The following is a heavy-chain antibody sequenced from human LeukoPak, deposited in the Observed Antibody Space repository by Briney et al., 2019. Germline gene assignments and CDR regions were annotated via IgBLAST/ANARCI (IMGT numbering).Heavy chain of an antibody. CDR2: INPNSGGT. J-gene: IGHJ4*02. D-gene: IGHD5-24*01. Sequence: ASVKVSCKASGYTFTGYYMHWVRQAPGQGLEWMGWINPNSGGTNYAQKFQGRVTMTRDTSISTAYMELSRLRSDDTAVYYCASLSSWATTYFGYWGQGTLVTVSS. V-gene: IGHV1-2*02. CDR3: ASLSSWATTYFGY. CDR1: GYTFTGYY.